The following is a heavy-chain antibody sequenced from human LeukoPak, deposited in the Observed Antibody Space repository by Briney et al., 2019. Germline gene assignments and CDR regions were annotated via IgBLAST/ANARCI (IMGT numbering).Heavy chain of an antibody. CDR2: ITGRDKTT. V-gene: IGHV3-23*01. D-gene: IGHD6-19*01. CDR3: PVLAVTGSDFK. J-gene: IGHJ4*02. Sequence: GGALRLSCAASGFIFTNYAMSWVRQAPGKGLEWVSTITGRDKTTYYADSVRGRFIISRDNSKNMLYLQMNNLRAEDTAVYYCPVLAVTGSDFKWGQGTLVTVSS. CDR1: GFIFTNYA.